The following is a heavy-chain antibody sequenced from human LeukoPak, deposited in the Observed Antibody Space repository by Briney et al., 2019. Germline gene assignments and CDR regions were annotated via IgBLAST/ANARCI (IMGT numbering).Heavy chain of an antibody. CDR3: AKFGGMCESMVVAATRRFDY. D-gene: IGHD2-15*01. V-gene: IGHV4-39*01. CDR2: IYYSGST. Sequence: PSETLSLTCTVSGGSISSSSYYWGWIRQPPGKGLEWIGSIYYSGSTYYNPSLKSPVTISVDTSKNQFSLKLSSVPAADTAVYYCAKFGGMCESMVVAATRRFDYWGQGTLVTVSS. CDR1: GGSISSSSYY. J-gene: IGHJ4*02.